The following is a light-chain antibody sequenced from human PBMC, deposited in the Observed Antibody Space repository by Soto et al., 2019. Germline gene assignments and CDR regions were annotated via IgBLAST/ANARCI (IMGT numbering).Light chain of an antibody. J-gene: IGKJ4*01. CDR2: DAS. CDR3: QQRTNWPPLT. CDR1: QSVSSD. Sequence: EIVMRQSPATLSLSPGERATFSCRASQSVSSDLVWYQQKPGQAPRLLIYDASNRATGVPARFSGSGSGTDFTLTISSLEPEDFAVYYCQQRTNWPPLTFGGGTKVDIK. V-gene: IGKV3-11*01.